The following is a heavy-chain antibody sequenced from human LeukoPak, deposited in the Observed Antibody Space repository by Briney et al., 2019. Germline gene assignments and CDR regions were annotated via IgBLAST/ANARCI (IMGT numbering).Heavy chain of an antibody. CDR2: IYPADSDV. D-gene: IGHD3-10*01. V-gene: IGHV5-51*01. Sequence: GESLKISCEASGFDFTRYWIGWVRQVSGKGLEWMGTIYPADSDVRYSRPFQGQVTISADKSISTAYLQWSSLKASDTAMYYCARQVLSMVRGGNLNWFDPWGQGTLVTVSS. J-gene: IGHJ5*02. CDR3: ARQVLSMVRGGNLNWFDP. CDR1: GFDFTRYW.